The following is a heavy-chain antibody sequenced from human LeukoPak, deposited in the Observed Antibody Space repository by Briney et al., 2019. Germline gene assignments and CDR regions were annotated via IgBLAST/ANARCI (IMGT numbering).Heavy chain of an antibody. J-gene: IGHJ4*02. CDR3: ARDIEAAGLFLDY. D-gene: IGHD6-13*01. Sequence: PAGSLRLSCAASGFTFSSYWMSWVRQAPGKGLEWVANMKNDGSEKYYVDTVKGRFTISRDNAKISLYLQMNRLRAEDTAVYYCARDIEAAGLFLDYWGQGSLVVVAS. CDR2: MKNDGSEK. CDR1: GFTFSSYW. V-gene: IGHV3-7*01.